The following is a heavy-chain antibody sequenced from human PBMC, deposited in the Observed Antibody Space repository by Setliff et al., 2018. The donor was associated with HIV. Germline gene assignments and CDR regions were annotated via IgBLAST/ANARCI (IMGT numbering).Heavy chain of an antibody. CDR3: SRSGVPPYYYYGMDV. D-gene: IGHD3-10*01. V-gene: IGHV1-18*04. J-gene: IGHJ6*02. CDR1: GYTFTTYG. CDR2: INSYNGNT. Sequence: ASVKVSCKPSGYTFTTYGVNWVRQAPGQGLEWMGWINSYNGNTKFAQKFQGRVTMTTDTSTTTAFMELRSLKADDTGIYYCSRSGVPPYYYYGMDVWGQGTTVTVSS.